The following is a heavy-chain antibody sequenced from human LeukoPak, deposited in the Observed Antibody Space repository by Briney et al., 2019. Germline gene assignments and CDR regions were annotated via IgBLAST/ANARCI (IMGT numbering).Heavy chain of an antibody. CDR1: GGSFSGYY. CDR3: ASRSRYYGDYGAYFDY. J-gene: IGHJ4*02. D-gene: IGHD4-17*01. V-gene: IGHV4-34*01. Sequence: SETLSLTCAVYGGSFSGYYWSWIRQPPGKGLEWIGEINHSGSTNYNPSLKSRVTISVDTSKNQFSLKLSSVTAADTAVHYCASRSRYYGDYGAYFDYWGQGTLVTVSS. CDR2: INHSGST.